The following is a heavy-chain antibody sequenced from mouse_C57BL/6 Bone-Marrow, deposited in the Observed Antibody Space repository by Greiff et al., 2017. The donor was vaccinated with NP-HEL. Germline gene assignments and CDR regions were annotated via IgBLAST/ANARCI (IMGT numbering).Heavy chain of an antibody. D-gene: IGHD1-1*01. CDR3: ARDEGTTVVVHFDY. Sequence: EVQVVESGGGLVKPGGSLKLSCAASGFTFSSYAMSWVRQTPEKRLEWVATISDGGSYTYYPDNVKGRFTISRDNAKNNLYLQMSHLKSEDTAMYYCARDEGTTVVVHFDYWGQGTTLTVSS. J-gene: IGHJ2*01. V-gene: IGHV5-4*01. CDR2: ISDGGSYT. CDR1: GFTFSSYA.